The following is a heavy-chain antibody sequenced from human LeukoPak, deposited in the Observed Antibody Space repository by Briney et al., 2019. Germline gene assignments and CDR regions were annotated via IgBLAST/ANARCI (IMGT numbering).Heavy chain of an antibody. J-gene: IGHJ5*02. Sequence: ASVKLSRNASGYTFTIYGISWARHPPGQGLEWMGWISAYNGNTNSSEKLQGRVTMTTDTSTTTAYLELQSMSPNDTAVDYCDILDNWFYPCGQGSLVTVSS. CDR3: DILDNWFYP. D-gene: IGHD2-21*01. CDR2: ISAYNGNT. V-gene: IGHV1-18*01. CDR1: GYTFTIYG.